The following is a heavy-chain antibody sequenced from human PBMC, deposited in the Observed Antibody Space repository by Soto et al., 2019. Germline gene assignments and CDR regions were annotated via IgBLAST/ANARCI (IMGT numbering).Heavy chain of an antibody. V-gene: IGHV4-4*02. CDR2: IYHSGST. Sequence: PSETLSLTCAVSGGSISSSNWWSWVRQPPGKGLEWIGEIYHSGSTNYNPSLKSRVTISVDKSKNQFSLKLSSVTAADTAVYYCAREDRFLESYYFDYWGQGTLVTVSS. CDR3: AREDRFLESYYFDY. CDR1: GGSISSSNW. J-gene: IGHJ4*02. D-gene: IGHD3-3*01.